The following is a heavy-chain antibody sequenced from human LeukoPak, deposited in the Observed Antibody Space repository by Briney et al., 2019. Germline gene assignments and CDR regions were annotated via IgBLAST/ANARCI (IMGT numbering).Heavy chain of an antibody. CDR2: ISYSGGGT. J-gene: IGHJ4*02. D-gene: IGHD6-13*01. V-gene: IGHV3-23*01. CDR1: GFTFSNYA. Sequence: PGGSLRLSCAASGFTFSNYAMTWVRQAPGKGLEWVSAISYSGGGTYYADSVKGRFTISRDNSKNTLYLQMNSLRAEDTAVYYCATAATSSSWYYYFDYWGQGTLVTVSS. CDR3: ATAATSSSWYYYFDY.